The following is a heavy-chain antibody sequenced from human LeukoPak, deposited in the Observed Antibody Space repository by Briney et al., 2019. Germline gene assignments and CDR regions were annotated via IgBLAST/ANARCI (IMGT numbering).Heavy chain of an antibody. CDR1: GFTFSSYA. CDR2: ISGSGGST. Sequence: SGGSLRLSCAASGFTFSSYAMSWVRQAPGKGLEWASAISGSGGSTYYADSVKGRFTISRDNSKNTLYLQMNSLRAEDTAVYYCARNLRGYVWGSLFDYWGQGTLVTVSS. V-gene: IGHV3-23*01. J-gene: IGHJ4*02. CDR3: ARNLRGYVWGSLFDY. D-gene: IGHD3-16*01.